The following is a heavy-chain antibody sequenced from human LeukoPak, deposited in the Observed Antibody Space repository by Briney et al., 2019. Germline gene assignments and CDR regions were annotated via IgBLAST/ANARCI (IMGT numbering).Heavy chain of an antibody. CDR3: VRDRAYFDSSGFYNLDY. Sequence: GGSLRLSCASSGFTFSDYWMSWVRQAPGKGLEWVANIKQDGSEKYYVDSVKGRFTISRDNAKNSLYLQMNSLRAGDTAVYYCVRDRAYFDSSGFYNLDYWGQGTLVTVSS. D-gene: IGHD3-22*01. CDR1: GFTFSDYW. V-gene: IGHV3-7*01. CDR2: IKQDGSEK. J-gene: IGHJ4*02.